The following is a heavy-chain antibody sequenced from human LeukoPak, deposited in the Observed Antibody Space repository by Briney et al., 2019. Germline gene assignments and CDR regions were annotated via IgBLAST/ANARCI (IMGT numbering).Heavy chain of an antibody. Sequence: GGSLRLSCAGSGFTFSTLSMNWVRQAPGKGLEWVASISSSSGHIYYADSVRGRFTISRDNAKNSTYLHMNSLRAEDTAIYYCARAIAAAGNYWGQGTLVTVSS. CDR3: ARAIAAAGNY. J-gene: IGHJ4*02. CDR1: GFTFSTLS. V-gene: IGHV3-21*01. D-gene: IGHD6-13*01. CDR2: ISSSSGHI.